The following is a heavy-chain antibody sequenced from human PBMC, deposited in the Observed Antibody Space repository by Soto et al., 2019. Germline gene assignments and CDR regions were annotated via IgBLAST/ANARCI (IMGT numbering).Heavy chain of an antibody. CDR3: VRGPDSEGYFDY. CDR2: IILPFGTP. CDR1: GTTFSNFA. J-gene: IGHJ4*02. V-gene: IGHV1-69*12. Sequence: QVRLVQSGAEVKKTESSVKVSCEASGTTFSNFAIGWVRQAPGQGLEWMGGIILPFGTPNYAQKFQGRVRXXAXXSMTTVYMELRGLRSGDTAVYYCVRGPDSEGYFDYWGQGPLVPVSS.